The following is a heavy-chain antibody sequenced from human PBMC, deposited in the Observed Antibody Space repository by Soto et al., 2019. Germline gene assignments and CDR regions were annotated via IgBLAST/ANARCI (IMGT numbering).Heavy chain of an antibody. CDR1: GYTFTSYG. CDR2: ISAYNGNT. CDR3: ARYIDYGDYFDY. V-gene: IGHV1-18*01. D-gene: IGHD4-17*01. J-gene: IGHJ4*02. Sequence: ASVKVSCKTSGYTFTSYGISWVRQAPGQGLEWMGWISAYNGNTNYAQKLQGRVTMTTDTSTSTAYMELRSLRSDDTAVYYCARYIDYGDYFDYWGQGTLVTVSS.